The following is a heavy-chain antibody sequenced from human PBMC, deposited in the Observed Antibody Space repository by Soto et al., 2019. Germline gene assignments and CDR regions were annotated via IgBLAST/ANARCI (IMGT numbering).Heavy chain of an antibody. CDR3: ARGSGPTYYYYGMDV. J-gene: IGHJ6*02. CDR1: GFTVSSYA. Sequence: GSLRLSCAASGFTVSSYAMHWVRQAPGKGLEYVSAISSNGGSTYYADSVKGRFTISRDNSKNTLYLQMGSLRAEDMAVYYCARGSGPTYYYYGMDVWGQGTTVTVSS. D-gene: IGHD3-10*01. CDR2: ISSNGGST. V-gene: IGHV3-64*02.